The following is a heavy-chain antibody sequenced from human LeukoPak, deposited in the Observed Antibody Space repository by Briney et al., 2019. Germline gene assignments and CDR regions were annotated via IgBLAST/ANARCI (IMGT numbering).Heavy chain of an antibody. J-gene: IGHJ4*02. V-gene: IGHV1-2*02. CDR3: ARAMSTAMVLQAYYFDY. CDR1: GYTFTGYY. D-gene: IGHD5-18*01. Sequence: GASVKVSCKASGYTFTGYYIHWVRQAPGQGLEWMGWINPNSGGTNYAQKFQGRVTMTRDTSISTAYMELSRLRSDDTAVYYCARAMSTAMVLQAYYFDYWGQGTLVTVSS. CDR2: INPNSGGT.